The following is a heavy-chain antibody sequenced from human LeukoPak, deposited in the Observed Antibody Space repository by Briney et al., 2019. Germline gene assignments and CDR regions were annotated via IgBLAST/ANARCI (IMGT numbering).Heavy chain of an antibody. D-gene: IGHD3-22*01. Sequence: SGPTLVKPTQTLTLTCTFSGFSLSTGGVGVGWIRQPPGKALEWLALIYWNDDKRYSPSLKSRLTITKDTSKNQVVLTMTNMDPVETATYYCAHRQEGYYYDSSGPRRYNWFDPWGQGTLVTVSS. V-gene: IGHV2-5*01. CDR3: AHRQEGYYYDSSGPRRYNWFDP. J-gene: IGHJ5*02. CDR1: GFSLSTGGVG. CDR2: IYWNDDK.